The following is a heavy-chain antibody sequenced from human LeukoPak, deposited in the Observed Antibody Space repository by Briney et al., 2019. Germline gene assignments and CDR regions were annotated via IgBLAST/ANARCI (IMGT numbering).Heavy chain of an antibody. D-gene: IGHD4-23*01. CDR1: GFIFSTYW. Sequence: GGSLRLSCAASGFIFSTYWMHWVRQVPGKGLVWVAHINSDGSKTFYADSVKGRFTISRDNAKNSLYLQMNSLRAEDTALYYCARDDYGGQFDYWGQGTLVTVSS. J-gene: IGHJ4*02. CDR3: ARDDYGGQFDY. CDR2: INSDGSKT. V-gene: IGHV3-74*01.